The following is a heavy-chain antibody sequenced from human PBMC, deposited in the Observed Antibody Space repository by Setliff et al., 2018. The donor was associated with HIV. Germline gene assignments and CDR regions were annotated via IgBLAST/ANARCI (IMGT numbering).Heavy chain of an antibody. CDR1: GYTLTELS. D-gene: IGHD4-17*01. CDR2: FDPEDGET. V-gene: IGHV1-24*01. CDR3: TKRTMPTGGFQH. Sequence: GASVKVSCKISGYTLTELSIHWVRQAPGKGLEWMANFDPEDGETFYAQKFQGRLTMTEDTSTDTAYMELSSLRSDDTAMYYCTKRTMPTGGFQHWGQGTLVTVSS. J-gene: IGHJ1*01.